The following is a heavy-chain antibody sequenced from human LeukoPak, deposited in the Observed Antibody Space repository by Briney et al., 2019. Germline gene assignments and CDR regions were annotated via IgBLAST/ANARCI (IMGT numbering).Heavy chain of an antibody. D-gene: IGHD6-6*01. V-gene: IGHV4-61*02. J-gene: IGHJ4*02. Sequence: SQTLSLTCTLAGGSISSGSYYWSWIRQPAGKGLQWIGRIYTSVSTNYNPSLKSRVTISVDTSKNQFSLKLSSVTAADAAVYYCAREEYSSSPFDYWGQGTQVTVSS. CDR3: AREEYSSSPFDY. CDR1: GGSISSGSYY. CDR2: IYTSVST.